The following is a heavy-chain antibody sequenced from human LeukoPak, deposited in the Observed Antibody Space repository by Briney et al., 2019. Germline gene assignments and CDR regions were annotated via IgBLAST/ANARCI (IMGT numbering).Heavy chain of an antibody. J-gene: IGHJ4*02. Sequence: GGSLRLSCAASGFTFSSYSMNWVRQAPGKGLEWVSSISSSSSYIYYADSVKGRFTISRDNAKSSLYLQMNSLRAEDTAVYYCARDRAYGDYVLGYWGQGTLVTVSS. V-gene: IGHV3-21*01. CDR1: GFTFSSYS. D-gene: IGHD4-17*01. CDR3: ARDRAYGDYVLGY. CDR2: ISSSSSYI.